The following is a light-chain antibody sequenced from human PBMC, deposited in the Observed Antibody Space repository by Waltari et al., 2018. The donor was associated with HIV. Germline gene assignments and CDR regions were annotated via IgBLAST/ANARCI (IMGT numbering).Light chain of an antibody. V-gene: IGKV1-39*01. CDR2: AAS. J-gene: IGKJ4*01. Sequence: DIQMTHSPSSLSASLVDRVTITCRASQNISNFLNWYQMKPGKAPKLLIRAASSLHSGVSSRFTGSGSVTDFNLTISSLQREDFASYSCQQSYSTPPTFGGGTKVEIK. CDR1: QNISNF. CDR3: QQSYSTPPT.